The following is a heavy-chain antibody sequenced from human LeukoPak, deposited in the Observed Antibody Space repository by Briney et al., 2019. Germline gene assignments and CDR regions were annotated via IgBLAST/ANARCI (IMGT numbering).Heavy chain of an antibody. Sequence: PSETLSLTCTVSGGSISSYYGSWIRQPAGKGLEWIGRIYTSGSTNYNPSLKSRVTISVDPSKNQFTLKLSSVTAADTAAYYCASALGGDYYYYGMDVWGQGTKVTVSS. D-gene: IGHD3-10*01. CDR1: GGSISSYY. CDR2: IYTSGST. J-gene: IGHJ6*02. V-gene: IGHV4-4*07. CDR3: ASALGGDYYYYGMDV.